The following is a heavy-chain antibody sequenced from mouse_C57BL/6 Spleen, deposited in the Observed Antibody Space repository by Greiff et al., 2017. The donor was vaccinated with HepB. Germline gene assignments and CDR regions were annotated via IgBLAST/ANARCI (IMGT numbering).Heavy chain of an antibody. V-gene: IGHV1-82*01. CDR3: ARRGSSPYYYAMDY. CDR1: GYAFSSSW. CDR2: IYPGDGDT. Sequence: VKLVESGPELVKPGASVKISCKASGYAFSSSWMNWVKQRPGKGLEWIGRIYPGDGDTNYNGKFKGKATLTADKSSSTAYMQLSSLTSEDSAVYFCARRGSSPYYYAMDYWGQGTSVTVSS. J-gene: IGHJ4*01. D-gene: IGHD1-1*01.